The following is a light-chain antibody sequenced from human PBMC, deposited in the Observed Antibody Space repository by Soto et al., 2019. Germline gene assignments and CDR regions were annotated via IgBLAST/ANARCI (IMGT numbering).Light chain of an antibody. J-gene: IGLJ2*01. V-gene: IGLV2-11*01. CDR1: SRDVGAYNY. CDR2: DVS. CDR3: CSSAGSSTVI. Sequence: QSALTQPRSVSGSPGQSVTISCTGTSRDVGAYNYVSWYQQHPGKAPKLIIYDVSKCPSGVPDRFSGSKSGNTASLTISGLQAKDEADYYCCSSAGSSTVIFGGGTKLTVL.